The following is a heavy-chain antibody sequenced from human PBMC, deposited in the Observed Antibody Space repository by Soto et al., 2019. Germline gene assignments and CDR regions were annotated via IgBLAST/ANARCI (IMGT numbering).Heavy chain of an antibody. CDR1: GFTFSSYA. J-gene: IGHJ5*02. CDR3: AKMVRGVIITAGFDP. Sequence: EVQLLESGGGLVQPGGSLRLSCAASGFTFSSYAMSWVRQAPGKGLEWVSAISGSGGSTYYTDSVKGRFTISRDNSKNTLYLQMNSLRAEDTAVYYCAKMVRGVIITAGFDPWGQGTLVTVSS. V-gene: IGHV3-23*01. CDR2: ISGSGGST. D-gene: IGHD3-10*01.